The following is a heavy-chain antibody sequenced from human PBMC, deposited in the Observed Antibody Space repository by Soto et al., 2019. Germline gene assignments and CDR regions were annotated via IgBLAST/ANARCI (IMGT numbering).Heavy chain of an antibody. Sequence: QVQLVESGGGVVQPGGSLRLSCAASGFIFSNYGMHWVRQAPGKGLEWVALIWDDGSNKYYADSVKGRFTISIDNSKNTLYQQMITLRVEDTALYYCARDLEWAGYGSCDQRGQGSLVNVSS. CDR2: IWDDGSNK. D-gene: IGHD5-12*01. CDR3: ARDLEWAGYGSCDQ. J-gene: IGHJ4*02. CDR1: GFIFSNYG. V-gene: IGHV3-33*01.